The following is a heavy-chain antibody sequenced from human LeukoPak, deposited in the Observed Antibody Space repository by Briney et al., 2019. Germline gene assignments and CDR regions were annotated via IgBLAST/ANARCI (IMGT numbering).Heavy chain of an antibody. V-gene: IGHV3-23*01. CDR2: ISGSGGNT. CDR3: AKGLTLYYFDS. J-gene: IGHJ4*02. CDR1: GFTFSSYA. Sequence: QPGGSLRLSCAASGFTFSSYAMSWVRQAPGKGLEWVSTISGSGGNTYYADSVKGRFTISRDNSKNTLYLQMNSLRAEDTALYYCAKGLTLYYFDSWGQGTLVTVSS. D-gene: IGHD2-21*01.